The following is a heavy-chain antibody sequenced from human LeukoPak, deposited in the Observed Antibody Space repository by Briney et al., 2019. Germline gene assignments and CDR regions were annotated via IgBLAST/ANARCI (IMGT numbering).Heavy chain of an antibody. V-gene: IGHV3-48*03. CDR3: ARGALHVFDY. CDR1: GVTFSDYE. J-gene: IGHJ4*02. D-gene: IGHD3-10*02. CDR2: ISTSGSTT. Sequence: GGSLRLSCAASGVTFSDYEINWVRQAPGKGLGWVSCISTSGSTTYYADSVKGRFTISRDNAKNSLFLQMNTLTAEDTAVYYCARGALHVFDYWGQGTPVTVSS.